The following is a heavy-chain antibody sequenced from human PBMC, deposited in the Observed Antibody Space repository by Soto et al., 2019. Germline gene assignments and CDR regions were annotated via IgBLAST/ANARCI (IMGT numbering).Heavy chain of an antibody. D-gene: IGHD3-3*01. V-gene: IGHV1-8*01. Sequence: QVLLVQSGADVKKPGASVKVSCKTSGYTFTEFDINWVRQAPGQGLEWMGWMNTNTGNTGYAQKFQGRVTMTRDTSIRTAYMALRRLRSEDKAVYYCARVVRFFGGHAGYWGQGNLVTVSS. CDR1: GYTFTEFD. J-gene: IGHJ4*02. CDR3: ARVVRFFGGHAGY. CDR2: MNTNTGNT.